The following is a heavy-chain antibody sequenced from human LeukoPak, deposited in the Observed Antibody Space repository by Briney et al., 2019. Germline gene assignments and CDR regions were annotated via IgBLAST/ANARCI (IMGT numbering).Heavy chain of an antibody. V-gene: IGHV1-69*04. Sequence: SVKVSCKTSGGTFSSSAITWVRQAPGQGLEWMGRIISVLNITTYAQKFQGSVTITADTSTSTVYMELSSLRSEETAVYYCARDQGLTAPPPYGLDVWGQGTTVIVSS. CDR1: GGTFSSSA. D-gene: IGHD5-18*01. CDR2: IISVLNIT. J-gene: IGHJ6*02. CDR3: ARDQGLTAPPPYGLDV.